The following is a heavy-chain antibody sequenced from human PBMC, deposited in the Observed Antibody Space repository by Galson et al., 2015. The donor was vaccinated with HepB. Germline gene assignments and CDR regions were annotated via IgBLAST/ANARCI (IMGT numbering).Heavy chain of an antibody. V-gene: IGHV3-53*01. Sequence: SLRLSCAASGFTVSSNYMSWVRQAPGKGLEWVSVIYSGGSTYYADSVKGRFTISRDNSKNTLYLQMNSLRAEDTAEYYCARVYYYDSSGYYEDYWGQGTLVTVSS. J-gene: IGHJ4*02. CDR2: IYSGGST. CDR1: GFTVSSNY. D-gene: IGHD3-22*01. CDR3: ARVYYYDSSGYYEDY.